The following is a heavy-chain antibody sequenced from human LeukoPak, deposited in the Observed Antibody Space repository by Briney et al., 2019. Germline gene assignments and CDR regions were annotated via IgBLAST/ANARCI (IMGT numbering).Heavy chain of an antibody. V-gene: IGHV4-30-2*01. J-gene: IGHJ4*02. Sequence: PSETLSLTCTVSGGSISSGSYYWSWIRQPPGKGLEWIGYIYHSGSTYYNPSLKSRVTISVDRSKNQFSLKLSSVTAADTAVYYCARVAGGGDSFDYWGQGTLVTVSS. CDR3: ARVAGGGDSFDY. CDR2: IYHSGST. D-gene: IGHD2-21*01. CDR1: GGSISSGSYY.